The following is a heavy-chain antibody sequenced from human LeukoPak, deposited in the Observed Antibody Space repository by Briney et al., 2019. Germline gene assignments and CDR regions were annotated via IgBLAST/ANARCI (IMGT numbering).Heavy chain of an antibody. Sequence: SVKVSCKASGGTFSSYAISWVRQAPGQGLEWMGGIIPIFGTANYAQKFQGRVTITADESTSTAYMELSSLRSEDTAVYYCARAESSSSWYSGPTPYGMDVWGQGTTVTVSS. J-gene: IGHJ6*02. CDR2: IIPIFGTA. CDR1: GGTFSSYA. D-gene: IGHD6-13*01. V-gene: IGHV1-69*01. CDR3: ARAESSSSWYSGPTPYGMDV.